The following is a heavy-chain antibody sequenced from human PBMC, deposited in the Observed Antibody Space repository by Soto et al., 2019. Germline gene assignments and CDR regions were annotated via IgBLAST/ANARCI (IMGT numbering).Heavy chain of an antibody. CDR3: ARVERYCSSTSCYYYGMDV. J-gene: IGHJ6*02. V-gene: IGHV4-39*01. Sequence: SETLSLTCTVSGGSISSSSYYWGWIRQPPGKGLEWIGSIYYSGSTYYNPSLKSRVTISVDTSKNQFSLKLSSVTAADTAVYYCARVERYCSSTSCYYYGMDVWGQGTTVTVSS. CDR2: IYYSGST. D-gene: IGHD2-2*01. CDR1: GGSISSSSYY.